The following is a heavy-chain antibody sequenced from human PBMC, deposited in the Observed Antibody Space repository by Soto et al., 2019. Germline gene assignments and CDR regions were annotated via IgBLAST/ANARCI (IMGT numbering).Heavy chain of an antibody. J-gene: IGHJ5*02. CDR1: GGTFSSYA. CDR2: IIPIFGTA. CDR3: ARRYSSSWNNWFDP. V-gene: IGHV1-69*06. D-gene: IGHD6-13*01. Sequence: ASVKVSCKASGGTFSSYAISWVRQAPGQGLEWMGGIIPIFGTANYAQKFQGRVTITADKSTSTAYMELSSLGSEDTAVYYCARRYSSSWNNWFDPWGQGTLVTVSS.